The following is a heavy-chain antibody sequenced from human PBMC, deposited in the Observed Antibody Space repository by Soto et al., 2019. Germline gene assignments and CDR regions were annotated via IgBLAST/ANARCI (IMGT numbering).Heavy chain of an antibody. D-gene: IGHD6-19*01. V-gene: IGHV1-8*01. CDR2: MNPNSGNT. CDR1: GYTFSSYE. J-gene: IGHJ4*02. Sequence: QVQLVQSGAEVKKPGASVKVSCKASGYTFSSYEINWVRQATGQGLEWMGWMNPNSGNTGYAQKFQGRVTMTRNTSISTAYMELSSLRSEDTAVYYCARGQSGYSSGWSANDYWGQGTLVTVSS. CDR3: ARGQSGYSSGWSANDY.